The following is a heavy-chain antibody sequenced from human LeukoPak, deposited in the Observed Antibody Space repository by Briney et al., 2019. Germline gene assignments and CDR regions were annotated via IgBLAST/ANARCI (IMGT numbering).Heavy chain of an antibody. Sequence: SGGSLRLSCAVSGVTVSSTDMSWVRQAPGKGLEWVSVIFSGGGTYYTGSVKGRFTISRDNSKNTLYLQMNSPRVGDTAVYYCAKSFGYSRSWFDNWGQGTLVTVSS. CDR3: AKSFGYSRSWFDN. D-gene: IGHD6-13*01. V-gene: IGHV3-53*01. CDR1: GVTVSSTD. J-gene: IGHJ4*02. CDR2: IFSGGGT.